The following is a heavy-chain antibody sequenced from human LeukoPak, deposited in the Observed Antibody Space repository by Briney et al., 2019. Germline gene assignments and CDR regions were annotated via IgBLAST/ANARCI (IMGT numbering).Heavy chain of an antibody. J-gene: IGHJ6*02. CDR2: ISAYNGNT. CDR3: AREPPKYYDFWSGYGSGYYYYGVDV. D-gene: IGHD3-3*01. CDR1: GYTFTSYG. Sequence: ASVKVSCKASGYTFTSYGISWVRQAPGQGLEWMGWISAYNGNTNYAQKLQGRVTMTTDTSTSTAYMELRSLRSDDTAVYYCAREPPKYYDFWSGYGSGYYYYGVDVWGQGTTVTVSS. V-gene: IGHV1-18*01.